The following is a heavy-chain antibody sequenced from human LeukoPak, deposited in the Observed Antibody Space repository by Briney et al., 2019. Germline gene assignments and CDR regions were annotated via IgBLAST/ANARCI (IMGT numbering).Heavy chain of an antibody. J-gene: IGHJ4*02. D-gene: IGHD3-10*01. CDR2: IYPGDSDT. V-gene: IGHV5-51*01. CDR3: ARTTGITMVRGVINYFDY. CDR1: GYSFTSYW. Sequence: GESLKISCKGSGYSFTSYWIGWVRQMPGKGLEWMEIIYPGDSDTRYSPSFQGQVTISADKSISTAYLQWSSLKASDTAMYYCARTTGITMVRGVINYFDYWGQGTLVTVSS.